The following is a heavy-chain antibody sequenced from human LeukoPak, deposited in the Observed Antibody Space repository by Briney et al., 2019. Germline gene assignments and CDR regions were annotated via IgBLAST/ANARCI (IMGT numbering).Heavy chain of an antibody. CDR3: ARSRFYFDY. Sequence: PGGSLRLSCVASGFTFSSYAMSWVRQAPGKGLEWVSAISGSGGATYYADSVKGRFTVSRDNAKNSLYLQLNSLRAEDTAVYYCARSRFYFDYWGQGTLVTVSS. J-gene: IGHJ4*02. CDR2: ISGSGGAT. CDR1: GFTFSSYA. V-gene: IGHV3-23*01.